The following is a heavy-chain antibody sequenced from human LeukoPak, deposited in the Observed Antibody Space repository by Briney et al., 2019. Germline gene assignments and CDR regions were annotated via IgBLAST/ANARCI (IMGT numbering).Heavy chain of an antibody. Sequence: GGSLRLSCAASGFTFSSYAMGWVRQAPGKGLEWVSHISISGGSTYYADSVKGRFTISRDNSKNTLYLQMNSLRAEDTAVYYCAKDTPSRIDSWGLGTLVTVSS. J-gene: IGHJ4*02. CDR3: AKDTPSRIDS. CDR2: ISISGGST. V-gene: IGHV3-23*01. CDR1: GFTFSSYA.